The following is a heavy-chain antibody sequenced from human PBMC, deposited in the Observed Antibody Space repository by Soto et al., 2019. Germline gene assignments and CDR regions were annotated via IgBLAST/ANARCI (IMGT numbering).Heavy chain of an antibody. Sequence: GGSLRLSCVGSGVRFSDSWMSWVRQAPGKGPEWVANIKEDGSIKLYVDAVKGRFTISRDNAKNTLYLQMNNLRVEDTALYYCLRNELWSQGTPVTVSS. V-gene: IGHV3-7*05. J-gene: IGHJ4*02. CDR2: IKEDGSIK. CDR1: GVRFSDSW. CDR3: LRNEL. D-gene: IGHD1-7*01.